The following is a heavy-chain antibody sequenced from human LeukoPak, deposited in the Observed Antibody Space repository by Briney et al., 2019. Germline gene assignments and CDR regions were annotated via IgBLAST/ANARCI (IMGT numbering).Heavy chain of an antibody. CDR1: EFTFSSYW. CDR3: ARLGARQMLEY. V-gene: IGHV3-7*01. Sequence: GGSLRLSCAASEFTFSSYWMSWVRQAPGKGLEWVANIKQDGGQIYYLESVKGRFTVSRDNAKNSLYLQMNSLRAEDTAVYYCARLGARQMLEYWGQGTLVTVSA. J-gene: IGHJ4*02. D-gene: IGHD4-17*01. CDR2: IKQDGGQI.